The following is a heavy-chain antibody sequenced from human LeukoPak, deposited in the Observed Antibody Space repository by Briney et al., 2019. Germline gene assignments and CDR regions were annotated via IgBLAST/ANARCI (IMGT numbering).Heavy chain of an antibody. CDR1: GFTYSDYS. CDR2: ISPAGDST. CDR3: ARRLVTAGITGLFDS. Sequence: GGSLRLSCTPSGFTYSDYSMGWVRQAPGAGLEWVSAISPAGDSTTDADSVKGRFTISRDNSKGTLYLQMNGLTAEDTALYYCARRLVTAGITGLFDSWGQGTLVSVSS. D-gene: IGHD2-2*01. J-gene: IGHJ4*02. V-gene: IGHV3-23*01.